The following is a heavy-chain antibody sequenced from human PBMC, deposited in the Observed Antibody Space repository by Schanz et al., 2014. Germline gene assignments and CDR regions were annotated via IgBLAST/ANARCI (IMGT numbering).Heavy chain of an antibody. CDR2: ISNSGYTI. J-gene: IGHJ6*02. V-gene: IGHV3-11*01. Sequence: QVQLVESGGGLVKPGGSLRLSCAASGFTFSDYYMNWIRQAPGKGLEWVSYISNSGYTIYYADSVKGRFTISRDNAKNSLYRQMNSLGAEATAVYYWARAPPPYSSSPYYWYYGMDVWGQGTTVTVSS. CDR3: ARAPPPYSSSPYYWYYGMDV. CDR1: GFTFSDYY. D-gene: IGHD6-6*01.